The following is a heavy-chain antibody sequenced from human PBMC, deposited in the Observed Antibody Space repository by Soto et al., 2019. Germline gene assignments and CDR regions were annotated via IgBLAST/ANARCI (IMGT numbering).Heavy chain of an antibody. J-gene: IGHJ4*02. CDR2: IYYSGST. D-gene: IGHD5-12*01. V-gene: IGHV4-39*01. CDR1: GGSISSGGYY. CDR3: ARQGSGFDRYFDS. Sequence: PSETLSLTCTVSGGSISSGGYYWSWIRQHPGKGLECIGYIYYSGSTYYNPSLRRRVTISLDTSKNHFSLELRFVTAADTAVYYCARQGSGFDRYFDSWGQGTLVTVSS.